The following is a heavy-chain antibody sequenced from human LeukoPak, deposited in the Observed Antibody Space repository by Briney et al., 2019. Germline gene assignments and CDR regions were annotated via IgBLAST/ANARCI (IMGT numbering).Heavy chain of an antibody. Sequence: SETLSLTCTVSGGSISSNAYYWAWIRQPPGKGLEWIGSIYSSVSTYYNPSLKSRVTISVDTSKNQFSLKLSSVTAADTAVYYCARGRRYYDSSGYSPFDYWGQGTLVTVSS. J-gene: IGHJ4*02. CDR3: ARGRRYYDSSGYSPFDY. CDR1: GGSISSNAYY. V-gene: IGHV4-39*01. D-gene: IGHD3-22*01. CDR2: IYSSVST.